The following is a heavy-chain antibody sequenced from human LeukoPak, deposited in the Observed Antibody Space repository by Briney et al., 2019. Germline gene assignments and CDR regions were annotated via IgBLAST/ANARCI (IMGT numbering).Heavy chain of an antibody. CDR2: IKQDGSEK. D-gene: IGHD2-15*01. V-gene: IGHV3-7*01. CDR1: GFTFSSYW. CDR3: ARDRAFIRLSSINYGMDV. J-gene: IGHJ6*02. Sequence: PGGSLRLSCAASGFTFSSYWMSWVRQAPGKGLEWVANIKQDGSEKYYVDCVKGRFTISRDNAKNSLYLQMNSLRAEDTAVYYCARDRAFIRLSSINYGMDVWGQGTTVTVSS.